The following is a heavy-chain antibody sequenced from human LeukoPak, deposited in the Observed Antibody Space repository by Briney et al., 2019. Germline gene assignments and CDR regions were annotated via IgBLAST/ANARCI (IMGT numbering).Heavy chain of an antibody. CDR1: GFIFRIYG. V-gene: IGHV3-30*03. Sequence: GGSLRLSCAASGFIFRIYGIHWVRQAPGKGLEWVALISYEGDSTYYADSVKGRFTISRDNAKNSLFLQLNSLGVEDTAVYFCAGGLGFLIESWGQGTLVTVSS. J-gene: IGHJ4*02. CDR2: ISYEGDST. D-gene: IGHD3-3*01. CDR3: AGGLGFLIES.